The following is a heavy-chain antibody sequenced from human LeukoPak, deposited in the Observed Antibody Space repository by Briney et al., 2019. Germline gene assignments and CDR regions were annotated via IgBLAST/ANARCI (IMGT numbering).Heavy chain of an antibody. D-gene: IGHD3-3*01. CDR3: ARTGEWLLYDY. CDR1: GYTFTGYY. J-gene: IGHJ4*02. Sequence: ASVKVSCKASGYTFTGYYMHWVRQAPGQGREWMGWINPNSGGTNYSQKFQGRVTITRDTFISTAYMELSRLRSDDTAVYYCARTGEWLLYDYWGQGTLVTVSS. CDR2: INPNSGGT. V-gene: IGHV1-2*02.